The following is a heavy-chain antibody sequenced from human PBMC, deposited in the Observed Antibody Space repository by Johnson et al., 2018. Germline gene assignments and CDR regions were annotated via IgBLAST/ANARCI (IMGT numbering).Heavy chain of an antibody. CDR2: IRTDGHVQ. V-gene: IGHV3-33*01. J-gene: IGHJ6*03. CDR1: GFPFGHYG. CDR3: ARTYCSSTSCYLGPYYYYYMDV. D-gene: IGHD2-2*01. Sequence: QVQLVQSGGGVVQPGRSLRLSCAASGFPFGHYGIHWVRQAPGKGLEWVAGIRTDGHVQHYADSVKGRFTISRDNSKKTLYLQMNSLRGEETAVYYCARTYCSSTSCYLGPYYYYYMDVGGKGTTVTVAS.